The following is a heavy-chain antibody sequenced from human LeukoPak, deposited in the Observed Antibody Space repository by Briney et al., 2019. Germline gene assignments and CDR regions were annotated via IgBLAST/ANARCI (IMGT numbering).Heavy chain of an antibody. CDR1: GASISSHY. V-gene: IGHV4-59*11. CDR2: TSYSGTT. Sequence: PSETLSLTCNISGASISSHYWNWIRQPPGKGLEWIGYTSYSGTTNYNPSLKRRVVISLDTSKNQFSLKLTSVTAADTAVYYCARDGPLTMFGGGYMVAWGRGTTATVSS. D-gene: IGHD3-3*01. CDR3: ARDGPLTMFGGGYMVA. J-gene: IGHJ6*03.